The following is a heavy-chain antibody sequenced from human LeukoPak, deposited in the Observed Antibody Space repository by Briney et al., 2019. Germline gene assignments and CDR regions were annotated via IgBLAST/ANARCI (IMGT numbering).Heavy chain of an antibody. CDR3: VSRAYRGEFDI. D-gene: IGHD1-26*01. CDR2: ISGSGNTI. J-gene: IGHJ3*02. Sequence: GGSLRLSCAASGFTFSSYEMNWVRQAPGKGLEWVSYISGSGNTIDYADSVKGHFTISRDNAKNSLYLQMNSLRAEDTAVYYCVSRAYRGEFDIWGQGTMVTVPS. CDR1: GFTFSSYE. V-gene: IGHV3-48*03.